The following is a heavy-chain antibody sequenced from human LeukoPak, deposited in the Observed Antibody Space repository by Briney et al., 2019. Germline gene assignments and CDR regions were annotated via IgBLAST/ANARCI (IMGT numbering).Heavy chain of an antibody. J-gene: IGHJ5*02. CDR2: IYYSGSP. CDR1: GGSISNYY. CDR3: ARHVGFITMVRGVINNNWFDP. V-gene: IGHV4-59*04. Sequence: SETLSLTCTVSGGSISNYYWSWIRQPPGKGLEWIAYIYYSGSPYYNPSLKSRVTISVDTSKKQFSLKLSSVTAADTAVYYCARHVGFITMVRGVINNNWFDPWGQGTLVTVSS. D-gene: IGHD3-10*01.